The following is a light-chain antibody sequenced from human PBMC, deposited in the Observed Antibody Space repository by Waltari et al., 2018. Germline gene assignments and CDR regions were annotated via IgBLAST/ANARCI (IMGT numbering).Light chain of an antibody. CDR2: QDS. CDR1: KSGDKY. Sequence: SYELTQPPSVSVSPGQTASITCSGDKSGDKYACWYQQKQSQSPVLVIYQDSKRPSGIPERFAGSKSGNTATLTISGTQAMAEAAYYSQAWDSSTRGVFGGWTKLTVL. V-gene: IGLV3-1*01. CDR3: QAWDSSTRGV. J-gene: IGLJ3*02.